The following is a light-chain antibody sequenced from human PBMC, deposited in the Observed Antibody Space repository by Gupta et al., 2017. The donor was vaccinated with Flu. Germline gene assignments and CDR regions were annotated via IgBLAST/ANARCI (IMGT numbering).Light chain of an antibody. CDR1: SSDVGGYNY. Sequence: QSALTPPASVSGSPGQSTTISCTGTSSDVGGYNYVSWYQQHPGKAPKLMIYEVSNRPSGVSNRFSGSKSGNTASLTISGLQAEDEADYYCSSYTSSSTGVFGGGTKLTVL. J-gene: IGLJ3*02. CDR2: EVS. CDR3: SSYTSSSTGV. V-gene: IGLV2-14*01.